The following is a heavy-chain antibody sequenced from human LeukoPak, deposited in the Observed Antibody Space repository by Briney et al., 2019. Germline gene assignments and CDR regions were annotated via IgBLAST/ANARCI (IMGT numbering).Heavy chain of an antibody. D-gene: IGHD3-22*01. Sequence: PSQTLSLTCAISGDSVSSKGAAWNWLRQSPSRGLEWLGRTYYRSKWYNDYAVSVKSRITINPDTSKNQFSLQLNSVTPEDTAVYYCARTPYYYDSSGYDYYYYGMDVWGQGTTVTVSS. CDR3: ARTPYYYDSSGYDYYYYGMDV. J-gene: IGHJ6*02. CDR1: GDSVSSKGAA. CDR2: TYYRSKWYN. V-gene: IGHV6-1*01.